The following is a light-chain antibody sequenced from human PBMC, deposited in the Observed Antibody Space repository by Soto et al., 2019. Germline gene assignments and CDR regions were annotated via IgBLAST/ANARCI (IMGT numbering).Light chain of an antibody. CDR1: SGSVSTSYY. CDR2: NTN. V-gene: IGLV8-61*01. CDR3: LLYMGSAIWV. J-gene: IGLJ3*02. Sequence: QTVVTQEPSLSVSPGGTVTLTCGLSSGSVSTSYYPSWYQLTPGQTPRTLIHNTNIRSSGVPDRFSGSILGNKAALTITGAQEDDESHYYCLLYMGSAIWVFGGGTTLTVL.